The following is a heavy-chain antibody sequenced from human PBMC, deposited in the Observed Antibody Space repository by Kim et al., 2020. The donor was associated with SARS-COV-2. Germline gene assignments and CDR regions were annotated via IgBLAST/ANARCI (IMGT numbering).Heavy chain of an antibody. CDR1: GYSFTRHW. Sequence: GESLKISCKGSGYSFTRHWIGWVRQMPGKGLEWMAIIYPGDSDTRYSPSFQGQVTISADKSINTAYLQWSSLKASDTAIYYCTRQQESATAIDYWDQGTLVTVSS. D-gene: IGHD2-15*01. J-gene: IGHJ4*02. CDR2: IYPGDSDT. CDR3: TRQQESATAIDY. V-gene: IGHV5-51*01.